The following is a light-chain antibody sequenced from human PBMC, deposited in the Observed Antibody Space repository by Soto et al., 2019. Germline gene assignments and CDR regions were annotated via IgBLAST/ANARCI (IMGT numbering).Light chain of an antibody. Sequence: EIVLTQSPGTLSLSPGDTATLSCRASQSVSSNYLAWYQQKPGQAPRLLIYGASNRAIGIPDRFSGSGSGTGCTRTISRLEPEDFAVYFCQQYGRSPPFTVGQGTKEEIQ. CDR1: QSVSSNY. J-gene: IGKJ2*01. CDR3: QQYGRSPPFT. V-gene: IGKV3-20*01. CDR2: GAS.